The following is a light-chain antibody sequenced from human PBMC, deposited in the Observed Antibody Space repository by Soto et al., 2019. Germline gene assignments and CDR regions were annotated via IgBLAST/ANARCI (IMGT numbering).Light chain of an antibody. CDR1: SSDVGAYNY. Sequence: QSALTQPASVSGSPGQSIAISCTGTSSDVGAYNYVSWYLQYPGKAPKLVIFDVSFRPSGVSNRFSGSKSGNTASLTISGLHAEDEADYYCTSFTTSDTYVFGTGTKLTVL. CDR3: TSFTTSDTYV. V-gene: IGLV2-14*01. CDR2: DVS. J-gene: IGLJ1*01.